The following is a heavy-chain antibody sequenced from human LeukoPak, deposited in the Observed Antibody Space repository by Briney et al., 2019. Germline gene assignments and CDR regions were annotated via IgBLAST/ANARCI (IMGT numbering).Heavy chain of an antibody. CDR2: FDLEDGET. V-gene: IGHV1-24*01. D-gene: IGHD1-1*01. CDR3: ATRSSEAPNDYYFDY. J-gene: IGHJ4*02. Sequence: ASVKVSCKVSGYTLTELSMHWVRQAPGKGLEWMGGFDLEDGETIYAQKFQGRVTMTEDTSTDTAYMELSSLRSEDTAVYYCATRSSEAPNDYYFDYWGQGTLVTVSS. CDR1: GYTLTELS.